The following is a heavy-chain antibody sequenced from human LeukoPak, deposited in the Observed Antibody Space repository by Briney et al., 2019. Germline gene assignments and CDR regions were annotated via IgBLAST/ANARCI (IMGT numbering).Heavy chain of an antibody. CDR2: INPNSGGT. Sequence: ASVKVSCKASGYIFTAYHMHWVRQAPGQGLEWMGWINPNSGGTNYAQKFQGRVTMTRDTSISTAYMELSRLRSDDTAVYYCARAYLKVLRFLEWSNDAFDIWGQGTMVTVSS. CDR3: ARAYLKVLRFLEWSNDAFDI. J-gene: IGHJ3*02. V-gene: IGHV1-2*02. D-gene: IGHD3-3*01. CDR1: GYIFTAYH.